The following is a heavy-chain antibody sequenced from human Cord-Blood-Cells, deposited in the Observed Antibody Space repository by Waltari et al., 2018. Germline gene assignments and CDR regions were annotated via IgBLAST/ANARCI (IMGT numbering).Heavy chain of an antibody. V-gene: IGHV3-30-3*01. J-gene: IGHJ3*02. CDR1: GFTFSSYA. CDR2: ISYDGSNK. D-gene: IGHD6-6*01. Sequence: QVQLVESGGGVVQPGRSLRLYCAASGFTFSSYAMHWFRQAPGKGLEWVAVISYDGSNKYYADSVKGRFTISRDNSKNTLYLQMNSLRAEDTAVYYCAREGLAARDAFDIWGQGTMVTVSS. CDR3: AREGLAARDAFDI.